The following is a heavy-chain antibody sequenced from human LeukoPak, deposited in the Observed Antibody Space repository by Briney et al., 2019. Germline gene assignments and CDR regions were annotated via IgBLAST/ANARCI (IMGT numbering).Heavy chain of an antibody. J-gene: IGHJ5*02. Sequence: SETLSLTCAVYGGSFSGYYWSWIRQPPGKGLEWIGEINHSGSTNYNPSLKSRVTISVDTSKSQFSLKLSSVTAADTAVYYCAREDNHNWFDPWGQGTLVTVSS. D-gene: IGHD1-14*01. CDR3: AREDNHNWFDP. CDR1: GGSFSGYY. CDR2: INHSGST. V-gene: IGHV4-34*01.